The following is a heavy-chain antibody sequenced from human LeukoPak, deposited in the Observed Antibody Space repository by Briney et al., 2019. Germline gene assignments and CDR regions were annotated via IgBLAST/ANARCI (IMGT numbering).Heavy chain of an antibody. CDR1: GYTFTSYY. J-gene: IGHJ4*02. D-gene: IGHD3-16*01. Sequence: GASVKVSCKASGYTFTSYYMHWVRQAPGQGLEWMGIINPSGGSTSYAQKFQGRVTMTEDTSTDTAYMELSSLRSEDTAVYYCARAPYGDNGYTAEVADYWGQGTLVTVSS. CDR3: ARAPYGDNGYTAEVADY. V-gene: IGHV1-46*01. CDR2: INPSGGST.